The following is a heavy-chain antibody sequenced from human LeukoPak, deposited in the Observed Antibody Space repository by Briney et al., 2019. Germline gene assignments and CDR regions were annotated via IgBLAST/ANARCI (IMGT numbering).Heavy chain of an antibody. Sequence: SETLSLTCTVSGGSISSYYWGWIRQPPGKGLEWIGSIYYSGSTYYNPSLKSRVTISVDTSKNQFSLKLSSVTAADTAVYYCARRDNQRGDFDYWGQGTLVTVSS. J-gene: IGHJ4*02. CDR2: IYYSGST. V-gene: IGHV4-39*01. CDR1: GGSISSYY. CDR3: ARRDNQRGDFDY. D-gene: IGHD1-14*01.